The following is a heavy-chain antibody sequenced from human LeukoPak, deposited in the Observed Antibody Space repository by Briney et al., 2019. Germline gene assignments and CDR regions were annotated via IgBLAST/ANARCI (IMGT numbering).Heavy chain of an antibody. CDR1: RGSISSNNW. Sequence: PSETLSLTCAVSRGSISSNNWWSRVRQPPGKRLEWIAEIYHSGSTNYNPSLKSRVTISVDKSKNQFSLKLSSVTAADTAMYYCARDSYYFGSGSDNTPYNWFDPWGQGTLVTVSS. CDR2: IYHSGST. CDR3: ARDSYYFGSGSDNTPYNWFDP. J-gene: IGHJ5*02. V-gene: IGHV4-4*02. D-gene: IGHD3-10*01.